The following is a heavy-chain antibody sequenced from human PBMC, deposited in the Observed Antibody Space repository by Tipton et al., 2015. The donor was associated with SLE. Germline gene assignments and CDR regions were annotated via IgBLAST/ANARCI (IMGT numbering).Heavy chain of an antibody. CDR1: GGSFSGYY. CDR3: ARKRNGMGI. J-gene: IGHJ3*02. Sequence: TLSLTCAVYGGSFSGYYWSWIRQPPGKGLEWIGEINHSGSTNYNPSLKIRVTISVDTSKNPFSLKLSSVTAADTAVYYCARKRNGMGIWGQGTMVAVSS. V-gene: IGHV4-34*01. D-gene: IGHD5-24*01. CDR2: INHSGST.